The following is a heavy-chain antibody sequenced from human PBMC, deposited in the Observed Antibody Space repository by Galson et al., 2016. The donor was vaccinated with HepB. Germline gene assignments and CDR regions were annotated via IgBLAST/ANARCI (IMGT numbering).Heavy chain of an antibody. D-gene: IGHD6-13*01. CDR1: GFTFSNYG. CDR3: ARDSGSSWYIDALDI. Sequence: SLRLSCAVSGFTFSNYGMNWVRQTPGKGLEWVSYISGSSIYIYYADSLRGRFTTSRDNGKNLLYLQMNSLRADDTAVYYCARDSGSSWYIDALDIWGQGTMVTVSS. V-gene: IGHV3-21*01. CDR2: ISGSSIYI. J-gene: IGHJ3*02.